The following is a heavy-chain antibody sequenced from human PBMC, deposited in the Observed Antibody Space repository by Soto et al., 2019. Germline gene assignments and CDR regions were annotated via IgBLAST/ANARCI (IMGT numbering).Heavy chain of an antibody. CDR2: ISAYNCNT. CDR3: ARDGAMDRAFDL. D-gene: IGHD3-10*01. J-gene: IGHJ3*01. Sequence: QVQLVQSGAEVKKPGASVKVSGKASGYTFTSYGISWVRQAPGQGLEWMGWISAYNCNTNYEQKLQGRVTMTTDTSTSSAYMELRSLRSDDTAVYYRARDGAMDRAFDLWGQGTMVTVSS. V-gene: IGHV1-18*01. CDR1: GYTFTSYG.